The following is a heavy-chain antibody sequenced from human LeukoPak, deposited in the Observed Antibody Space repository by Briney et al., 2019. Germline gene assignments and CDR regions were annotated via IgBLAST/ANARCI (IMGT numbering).Heavy chain of an antibody. CDR1: GGSISSSSYY. Sequence: SETLSLTCTVSGGSISSSSYYWGWIRQPPGKGLEWIGSIYYSGSTYYNPSLKSRVTISVDTSKNQFSLKLSSVTAADTAVYYCATPWGWYLDYWGQGTLVTVSS. V-gene: IGHV4-39*01. D-gene: IGHD3-16*01. CDR3: ATPWGWYLDY. CDR2: IYYSGST. J-gene: IGHJ4*02.